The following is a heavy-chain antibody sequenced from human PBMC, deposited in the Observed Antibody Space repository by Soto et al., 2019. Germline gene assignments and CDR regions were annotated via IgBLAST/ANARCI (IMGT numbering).Heavy chain of an antibody. D-gene: IGHD2-2*02. CDR1: GFTVSNNY. V-gene: IGHV3-53*01. CDR2: IYSGGST. J-gene: IGHJ4*02. CDR3: ATYTSLDY. Sequence: GGSLRLSXAASGFTVSNNYMSWVRQAPGKGLEWVSLIYSGGSTFYADSVKGRFTISRDNSKNTLFLQMNSLRAEDTAVYFCATYTSLDYWGQGTLVTVSS.